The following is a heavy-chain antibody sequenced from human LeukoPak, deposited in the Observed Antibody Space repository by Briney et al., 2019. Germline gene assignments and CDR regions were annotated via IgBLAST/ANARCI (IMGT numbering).Heavy chain of an antibody. CDR1: GFTLSGYS. D-gene: IGHD2-15*01. CDR3: ARDLGGSGSSPDQYFGMDV. V-gene: IGHV3-30*04. J-gene: IGHJ6*02. CDR2: ISYDESYK. Sequence: GRSLRLSCVASGFTLSGYSMHWVRQAPGKGLEWVAVISYDESYKYYADSVKGRFTISRDKSNNTLYLQMNSLRLEDTAVYSCARDLGGSGSSPDQYFGMDVWGQGTTVTVSS.